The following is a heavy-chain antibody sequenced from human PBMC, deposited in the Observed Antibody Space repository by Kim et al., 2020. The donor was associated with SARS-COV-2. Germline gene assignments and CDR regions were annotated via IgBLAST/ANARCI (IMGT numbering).Heavy chain of an antibody. D-gene: IGHD3-10*01. Sequence: GGSLRLSCTASGFPFSDSWMNWVRQAPGKGLEWVAIIKGDGTEKYYVDSVRGRFTISRDNAKNSLFLQMNSLGVEDTALYYCARGAWFVIDYWGQGTPVTVSS. CDR1: GFPFSDSW. J-gene: IGHJ4*02. V-gene: IGHV3-7*01. CDR3: ARGAWFVIDY. CDR2: IKGDGTEK.